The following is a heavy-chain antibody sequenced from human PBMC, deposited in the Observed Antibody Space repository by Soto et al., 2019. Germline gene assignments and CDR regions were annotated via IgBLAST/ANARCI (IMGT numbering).Heavy chain of an antibody. J-gene: IGHJ4*02. CDR1: GGSISSGGYY. Sequence: QVQLQESGPGLVKPSQTLSLTCTVSGGSISSGGYYWSWIRQHPGKGLEWIGYIYYSGSTYYNPSRKSRVTISVDPSKNQFPLKLSSVTAADTAVYYCARSAGYYDSSGYFPAYWGQGTLVTVSS. V-gene: IGHV4-31*03. CDR2: IYYSGST. D-gene: IGHD3-22*01. CDR3: ARSAGYYDSSGYFPAY.